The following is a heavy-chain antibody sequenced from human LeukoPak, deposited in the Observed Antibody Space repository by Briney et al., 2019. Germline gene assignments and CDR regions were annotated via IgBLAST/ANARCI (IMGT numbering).Heavy chain of an antibody. V-gene: IGHV3-23*01. D-gene: IGHD3-10*01. CDR3: AKDFGRNLGGPGY. Sequence: GGSLRLSCAASGFTFSTYTMAWARQAPGGGLEWVSGISGNGGRTHYADSVKGRFAISRDDSKSTLYLQMNSLRGEDTAVYYCAKDFGRNLGGPGYWGRGTLVIVSS. J-gene: IGHJ4*02. CDR2: ISGNGGRT. CDR1: GFTFSTYT.